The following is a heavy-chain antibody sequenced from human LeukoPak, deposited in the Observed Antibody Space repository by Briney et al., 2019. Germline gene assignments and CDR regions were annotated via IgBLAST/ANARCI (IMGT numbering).Heavy chain of an antibody. J-gene: IGHJ5*02. Sequence: PSETLSLTCTVSGGSISSYYWSWIRQPPGKGLEWIGYIYYSGSTNYNPSLKSRVTISVDTSKNQFSLKLSSVTAADTAVYYCASTTTAEVESWFDPWGQGTLVTVSS. CDR3: ASTTTAEVESWFDP. V-gene: IGHV4-59*01. CDR2: IYYSGST. CDR1: GGSISSYY. D-gene: IGHD4-11*01.